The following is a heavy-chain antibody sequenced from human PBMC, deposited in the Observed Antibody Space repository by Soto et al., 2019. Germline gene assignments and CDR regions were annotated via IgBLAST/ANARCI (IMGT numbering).Heavy chain of an antibody. Sequence: SQTLSLTCAISGDSVSSNSAALNLIRQSPSRGLEWLGRTYYRSKWYNDYAVSVKSRITINPDTSKNQFSLQLNSVTPEDTAVYYCAREVSQQLVPYYYYYGMDVWGQGTTVTVSS. CDR1: GDSVSSNSAA. D-gene: IGHD6-13*01. CDR3: AREVSQQLVPYYYYYGMDV. V-gene: IGHV6-1*01. CDR2: TYYRSKWYN. J-gene: IGHJ6*02.